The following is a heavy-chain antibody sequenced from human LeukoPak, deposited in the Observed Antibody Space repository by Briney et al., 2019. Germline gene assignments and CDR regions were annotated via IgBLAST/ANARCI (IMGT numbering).Heavy chain of an antibody. CDR1: GFTFSSYE. Sequence: GGSLRLSCAASGFTFSSYEMNWVRQAPGKGLEWVSYISSSASTIYFADSVKGRFTISRDNAENSLYLQMNSLRAEDTAVYYCARDEGITPMVPNDAFDIWGQGTMVTVSS. CDR2: ISSSASTI. V-gene: IGHV3-48*03. CDR3: ARDEGITPMVPNDAFDI. D-gene: IGHD1-14*01. J-gene: IGHJ3*02.